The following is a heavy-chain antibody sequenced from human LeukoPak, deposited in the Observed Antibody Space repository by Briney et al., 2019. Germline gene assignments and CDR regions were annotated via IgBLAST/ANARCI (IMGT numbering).Heavy chain of an antibody. Sequence: PSETLSLTCTVSGGSISSYYWSWIRQPAGKGLEWIGRIYTSGSTNYNPSLKSRVTISVDTSKNQFSLKLSSVTAADTAVYYCARRYCSSTSCYAGGGWFDPWGQGTLVTVSS. J-gene: IGHJ5*02. D-gene: IGHD2-2*01. CDR3: ARRYCSSTSCYAGGGWFDP. CDR1: GGSISSYY. CDR2: IYTSGST. V-gene: IGHV4-4*07.